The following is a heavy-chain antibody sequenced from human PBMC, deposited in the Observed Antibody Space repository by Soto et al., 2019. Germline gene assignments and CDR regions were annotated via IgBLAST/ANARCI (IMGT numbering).Heavy chain of an antibody. CDR3: ARGDGRFGELSFDY. J-gene: IGHJ4*02. D-gene: IGHD3-10*01. V-gene: IGHV3-66*01. CDR1: GFTVSSNY. CDR2: IYSGGST. Sequence: GGSLRLSCAASGFTVSSNYMSWVRQAPGKGLEWVSVIYSGGSTYYADSVKGRFTISRDNSKNTLYLQMNSLRAEDTAVYYCARGDGRFGELSFDYWGQGTLVTVSS.